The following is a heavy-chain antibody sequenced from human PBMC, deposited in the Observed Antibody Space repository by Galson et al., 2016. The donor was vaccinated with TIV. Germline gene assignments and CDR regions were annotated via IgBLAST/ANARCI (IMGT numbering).Heavy chain of an antibody. CDR1: GYSFLSYG. D-gene: IGHD2-2*01. V-gene: IGHV1-18*04. Sequence: SVKVSCKASGYSFLSYGMTWVRQAPGRGLEWLGWISAYNGDIKSARKFQGRVTMTTDTSTNTAYMELRSLGSDDTAVYYCANERYCSSMSCSYYYGLDVWGHGTTVTGSS. J-gene: IGHJ6*02. CDR2: ISAYNGDI. CDR3: ANERYCSSMSCSYYYGLDV.